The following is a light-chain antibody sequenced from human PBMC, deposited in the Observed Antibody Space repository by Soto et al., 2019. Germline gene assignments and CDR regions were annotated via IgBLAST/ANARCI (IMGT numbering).Light chain of an antibody. CDR3: QQYSNSPFT. J-gene: IGKJ3*01. Sequence: EVVLTQSPGTLSLSSGEGATLSCRASQSVSSNLAWYQQKPGQAPSLLIYGAFTRATGIPARFSGSGSGTDFTLTISRLEPEDFAVYYWQQYSNSPFTFGPGTKVDIK. V-gene: IGKV3-20*01. CDR2: GAF. CDR1: QSVSSN.